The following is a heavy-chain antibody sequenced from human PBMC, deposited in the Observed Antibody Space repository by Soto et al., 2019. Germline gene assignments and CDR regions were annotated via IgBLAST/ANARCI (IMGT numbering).Heavy chain of an antibody. CDR1: GFTLSGYG. D-gene: IGHD1-26*01. V-gene: IGHV3-33*01. CDR2: IWYDGSNK. J-gene: IGHJ3*02. CDR3: AREGVTRALGAFDI. Sequence: PGGSLRLSCAASGFTLSGYGMHWVRQAPGKGLEWVAVIWYDGSNKYYADSVKGRFTISRDNSKNTLYLQMNSLRAEDTAVYYCAREGVTRALGAFDIWGQGTMVTVSS.